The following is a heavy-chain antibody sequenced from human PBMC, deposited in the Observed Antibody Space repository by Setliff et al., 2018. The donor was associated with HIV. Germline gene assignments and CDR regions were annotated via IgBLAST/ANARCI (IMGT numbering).Heavy chain of an antibody. V-gene: IGHV4-39*01. CDR2: IYYSGTT. Sequence: LSLTCTVSGGSISRSSYYWGWIRQPPGKGLEWIASIYYSGTTFYNPSLKSRVTIFVDTSKNQFSLRLSSVTAADTAVYYCARRGSNWFDPWGQGTLVTVSS. CDR1: GGSISRSSYY. CDR3: ARRGSNWFDP. D-gene: IGHD3-10*01. J-gene: IGHJ5*02.